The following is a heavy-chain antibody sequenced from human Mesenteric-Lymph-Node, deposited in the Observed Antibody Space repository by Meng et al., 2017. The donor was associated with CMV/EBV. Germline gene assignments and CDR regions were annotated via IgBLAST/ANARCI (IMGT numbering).Heavy chain of an antibody. CDR2: SYSAGGT. CDR3: ARDPYSNSLYYDLDV. J-gene: IGHJ6*02. V-gene: IGHV3-53*01. CDR1: GFSVSSNY. Sequence: GESLKISCAGSGFSVSSNYMIWVRQAPGKGLEWVSISYSAGGTYYSDSVRGRFTHSRDISKNTMFLLMTSLRVEDTAVYYCARDPYSNSLYYDLDVWGQGAAVTVSS. D-gene: IGHD4-11*01.